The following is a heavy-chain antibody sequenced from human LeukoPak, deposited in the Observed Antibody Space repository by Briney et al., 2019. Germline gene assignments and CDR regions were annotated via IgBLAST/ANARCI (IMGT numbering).Heavy chain of an antibody. CDR2: IYYSGST. D-gene: IGHD2-15*01. CDR3: ARDAKLLDAFDI. Sequence: SQTLSLTCTVSGGSISSGGYYWSWIRQHPGKGLEWIGYIYYSGSTYYNPSLKSRVTISVDTSKNQFSLKLSSVTAADTAVYYCARDAKLLDAFDIWGHGTMVTVSS. J-gene: IGHJ3*02. V-gene: IGHV4-31*03. CDR1: GGSISSGGYY.